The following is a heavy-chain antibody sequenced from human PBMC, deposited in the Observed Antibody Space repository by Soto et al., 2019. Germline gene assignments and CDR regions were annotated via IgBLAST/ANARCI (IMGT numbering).Heavy chain of an antibody. Sequence: EVQLVESGGGLVQPGGSLRLSCAASGFTFSSYWMHWVRQAPGKGLVWVSRINSDGSSTSYADSVKGRFTISRDNAKNKMYRQMNRLRAEDTAVYYCVRTSLVVAAATREDYWGQGTLVTVSS. CDR3: VRTSLVVAAATREDY. J-gene: IGHJ4*02. V-gene: IGHV3-74*01. CDR1: GFTFSSYW. D-gene: IGHD2-15*01. CDR2: INSDGSST.